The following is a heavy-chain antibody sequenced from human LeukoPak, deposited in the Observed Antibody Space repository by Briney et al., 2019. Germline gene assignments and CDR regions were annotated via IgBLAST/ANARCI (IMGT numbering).Heavy chain of an antibody. CDR1: GSNFTSYW. V-gene: IGHV5-10-1*01. J-gene: IGHJ6*04. CDR3: ARGGDYGSGSYYNSDYYYGMDV. CDR2: IDPSDSYT. Sequence: GGALEICCEGSGSNFTSYWIRWGRPVPGKGLEWMGRIDPSDSYTNYSPSFQGHVTISADKSISTAYLQCSSLKASDTAMYYCARGGDYGSGSYYNSDYYYGMDVWGKGTTVTVSS. D-gene: IGHD3-10*01.